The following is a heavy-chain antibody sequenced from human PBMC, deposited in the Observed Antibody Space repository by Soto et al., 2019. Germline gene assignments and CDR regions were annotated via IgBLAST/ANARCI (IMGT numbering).Heavy chain of an antibody. CDR1: GFTFSSYW. D-gene: IGHD3-22*01. CDR3: ARFYYDSSGYLPSPYYYYYGMDV. CDR2: IKQDGSEK. V-gene: IGHV3-7*04. J-gene: IGHJ6*02. Sequence: GGSLRLYCAASGFTFSSYWMSWVRQAPEKGLEWVANIKQDGSEKYYVDSVKGRFTISTDNAKNLLYLQMNSLRAEDTAVYYCARFYYDSSGYLPSPYYYYYGMDVWGQGTTVTVSS.